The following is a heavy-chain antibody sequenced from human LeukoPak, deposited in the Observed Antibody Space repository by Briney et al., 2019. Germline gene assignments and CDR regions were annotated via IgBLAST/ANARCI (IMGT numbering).Heavy chain of an antibody. CDR1: GFNFSSYS. CDR2: ISGSSSTI. J-gene: IGHJ6*04. V-gene: IGHV3-48*04. Sequence: TGGSLRLSCAASGFNFSSYSMNWVRQAPGKGLEWVSYISGSSSTIYYADSVKGRFTISRDNAKNSLYLQMNSLRAEDAAVYYCAELGITMIGGVWGKGTTVTISS. D-gene: IGHD3-10*02. CDR3: AELGITMIGGV.